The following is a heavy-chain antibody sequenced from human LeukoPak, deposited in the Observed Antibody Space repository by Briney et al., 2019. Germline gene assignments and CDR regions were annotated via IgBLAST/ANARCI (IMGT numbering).Heavy chain of an antibody. V-gene: IGHV1-2*02. CDR3: AREEATWGAFDI. CDR1: GYTFTGYY. CDR2: INPNSGGT. D-gene: IGHD7-27*01. J-gene: IGHJ3*02. Sequence: GASVKVSXKASGYTFTGYYMHWVRQAPGQGLEWMGWINPNSGGTNYAQKFQGRVTMTRDTSISTAYMELSRLRSDDTAVYYCAREEATWGAFDIWGQGTMVTVSS.